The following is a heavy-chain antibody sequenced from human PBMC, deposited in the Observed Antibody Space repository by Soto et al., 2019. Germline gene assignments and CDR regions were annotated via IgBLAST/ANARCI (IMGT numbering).Heavy chain of an antibody. CDR2: ISRGGNTM. Sequence: AGGSRSLSSPASGFTSWDYDMSWIRPAPGKGLEWVSYISRGGNTMYYGDYVKGRFTISRDNAENSVFLQMISLRAEDTAVYYCVREGRSSTSCNTGCAFDIWGQGTMVTCSS. V-gene: IGHV3-11*01. D-gene: IGHD2-2*02. J-gene: IGHJ3*02. CDR1: GFTSWDYD. CDR3: VREGRSSTSCNTGCAFDI.